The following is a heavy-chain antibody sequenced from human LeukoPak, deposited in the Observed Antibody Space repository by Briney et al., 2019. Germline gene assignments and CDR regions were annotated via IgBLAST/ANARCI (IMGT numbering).Heavy chain of an antibody. CDR3: ARVGHLAAAGSYDY. CDR2: IFYSGSP. CDR1: GGSISSYY. J-gene: IGHJ4*02. Sequence: SETLSLTCTVAGGSISSYYWSWIRQPPGKGLEWIGNIFYSGSPNYNPSLESRVTISFDTSKNQFSLKLSSVTAADTAVYYCARVGHLAAAGSYDYWGQGTLVTVSS. D-gene: IGHD6-13*01. V-gene: IGHV4-59*08.